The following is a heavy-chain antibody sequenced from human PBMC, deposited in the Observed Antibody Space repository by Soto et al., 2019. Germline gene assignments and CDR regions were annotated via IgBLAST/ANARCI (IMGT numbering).Heavy chain of an antibody. CDR3: ARAQYINGSYRFDL. D-gene: IGHD6-19*01. CDR1: GFTFSGYW. Sequence: PGGSLRLSCEASGFTFSGYWMSWVRQAPGKGLEWVADIKHDGSVKFYVDSVKGRFTISRDNAKKLLYLQMSGLRAEDTALYYCARAQYINGSYRFDLWGQVTLVAVSS. V-gene: IGHV3-7*03. J-gene: IGHJ4*02. CDR2: IKHDGSVK.